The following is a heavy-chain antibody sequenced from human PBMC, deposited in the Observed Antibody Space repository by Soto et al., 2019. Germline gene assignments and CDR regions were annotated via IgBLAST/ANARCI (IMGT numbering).Heavy chain of an antibody. CDR2: INHSGST. J-gene: IGHJ3*02. Sequence: PSETLSLTCAVYVGSFSGYYWSWIRQPPGKGLEWIGEINHSGSTNYNPSLKSRVTISVDTSKNQFSLKLSSVTAADTAVYYCARHVLRYFDWLSGAFDIWGQGTMVTVSS. CDR3: ARHVLRYFDWLSGAFDI. V-gene: IGHV4-34*01. CDR1: VGSFSGYY. D-gene: IGHD3-9*01.